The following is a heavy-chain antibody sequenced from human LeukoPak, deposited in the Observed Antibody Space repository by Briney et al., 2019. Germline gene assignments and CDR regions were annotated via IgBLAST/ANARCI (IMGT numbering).Heavy chain of an antibody. V-gene: IGHV1-18*01. CDR1: GYTFTSYG. Sequence: VASVKVSCKASGYTFTSYGISWVRQAPGQGLECMGWINPYNGNRNYAQKFQGRVTMTTDTSTSTAYMELRSMRSDDTAVYYCAREIYGRFDYWGQGALVTVSS. D-gene: IGHD4-17*01. CDR3: AREIYGRFDY. CDR2: INPYNGNR. J-gene: IGHJ4*02.